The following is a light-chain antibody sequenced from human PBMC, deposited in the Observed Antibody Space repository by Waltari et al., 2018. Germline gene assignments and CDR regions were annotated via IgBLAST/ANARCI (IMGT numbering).Light chain of an antibody. V-gene: IGKV1D-8*01. Sequence: VIWMTQSPSLLSASPGDRVTITCRMSQGISTYLAWYQQKPGRAPDLLIYGASILHSGVPSRFSGSGSGTDFTLTISSLQPEDFATYYCQQSFNTPRTFGQGTKLEIK. CDR1: QGISTY. CDR3: QQSFNTPRT. J-gene: IGKJ2*01. CDR2: GAS.